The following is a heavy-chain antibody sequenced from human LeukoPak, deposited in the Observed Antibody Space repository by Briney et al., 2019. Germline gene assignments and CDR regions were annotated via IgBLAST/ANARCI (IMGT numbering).Heavy chain of an antibody. V-gene: IGHV1-46*01. Sequence: GASVKVSCKASGYAFTTYYIHWVRQAPGQGLEWMGIINPSGGATSYAQKFQGRVTMTRDMSTSTVYMELSSLRSEDTAVYYCTRDEFRPLPKYSGSLRGFDYWGQGTQVTVSS. D-gene: IGHD1-26*01. CDR3: TRDEFRPLPKYSGSLRGFDY. CDR2: INPSGGAT. J-gene: IGHJ4*02. CDR1: GYAFTTYY.